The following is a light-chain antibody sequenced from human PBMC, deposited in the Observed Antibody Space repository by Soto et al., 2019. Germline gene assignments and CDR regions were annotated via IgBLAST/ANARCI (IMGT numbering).Light chain of an antibody. J-gene: IGLJ3*02. Sequence: QPVLTQSSSASASLGSSVKLTCTLSSGHSSYIIAWHQQQPGKAPRYLMKLEGSGNYNKGSGVPDRFSGSSSGADRYLTISTLQFEDEADYYCETWDSNNWVFGGGTQLTVL. V-gene: IGLV4-60*02. CDR3: ETWDSNNWV. CDR2: LEGSGNY. CDR1: SGHSSYI.